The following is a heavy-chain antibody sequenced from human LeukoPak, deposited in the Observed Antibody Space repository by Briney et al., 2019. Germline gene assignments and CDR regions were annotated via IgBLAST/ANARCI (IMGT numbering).Heavy chain of an antibody. V-gene: IGHV1-46*01. D-gene: IGHD3-10*01. CDR3: ATGSYYKGDYYYYYMDV. CDR1: GYTFTSYY. J-gene: IGHJ6*03. CDR2: INPSGGST. Sequence: GASVKVSCKASGYTFTSYYMHWVRQAPGQGLEWMGIINPSGGSTSYAQKFQGRVTMTRDMSTSTVYMELSSLRSEDTAVYYCATGSYYKGDYYYYYMDVWGKGTTVTVSS.